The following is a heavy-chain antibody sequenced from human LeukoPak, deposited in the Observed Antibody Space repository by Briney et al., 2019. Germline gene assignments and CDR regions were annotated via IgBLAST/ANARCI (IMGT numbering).Heavy chain of an antibody. V-gene: IGHV4-34*01. J-gene: IGHJ6*02. CDR1: GGSFSGYY. Sequence: SETLSLTCAVYGGSFSGYYWRWIRQPPGKGLEWIGEINHSGSTNYNPSLKSRVTISVDTSKNQFSLKVSSVTAADMGVYYCARDGYCSSTSCYGDYYYYGMDVWGQGTTVTVSS. D-gene: IGHD2-2*03. CDR3: ARDGYCSSTSCYGDYYYYGMDV. CDR2: INHSGST.